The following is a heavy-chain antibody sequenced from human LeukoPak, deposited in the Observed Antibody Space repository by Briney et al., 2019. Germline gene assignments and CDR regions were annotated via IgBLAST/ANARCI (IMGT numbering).Heavy chain of an antibody. CDR2: ISAYNGNT. D-gene: IGHD3-22*01. Sequence: GASVKVACKASGYTFTSYGISWVRQAPGQGLEWMGWISAYNGNTNYAQKLQGRVTMTTDTSTSTAYMELRSLRSDDTAVYYCARASYYDSSGYVFDYWGQGTLVTVSS. V-gene: IGHV1-18*01. CDR3: ARASYYDSSGYVFDY. CDR1: GYTFTSYG. J-gene: IGHJ4*02.